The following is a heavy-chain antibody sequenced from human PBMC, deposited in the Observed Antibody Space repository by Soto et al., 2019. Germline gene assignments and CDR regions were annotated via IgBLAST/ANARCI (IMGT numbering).Heavy chain of an antibody. V-gene: IGHV4-59*01. CDR3: VREVFVGYGQAIDQ. CDR2: NYYSGTT. J-gene: IGHJ4*02. D-gene: IGHD5-18*01. CDR1: GVSISRYY. Sequence: SETLSLTCAVSGVSISRYYWSWIRQPPGKGLEWFGYNYYSGTTNYNPSLKSRVPISVYTSKNQFFLRLSSETAADTAVYDCVREVFVGYGQAIDQWGPETLGTVS.